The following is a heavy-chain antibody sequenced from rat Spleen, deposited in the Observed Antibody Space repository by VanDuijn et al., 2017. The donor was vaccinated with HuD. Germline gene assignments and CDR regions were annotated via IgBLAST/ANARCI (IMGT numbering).Heavy chain of an antibody. CDR3: TGDRHSPGVMFA. CDR2: MRYTGDS. J-gene: IGHJ4*01. D-gene: IGHD1-4*01. CDR1: GFSLTGNN. V-gene: IGHV2-63*01. Sequence: QVQLKESGPGLVQPSQTLSLTCSVSGFSLTGNNVHWIRQPPGKGLEWMGRMRYTGDSSYNSALKSRLSISRDTSKNQVFLKMNSLQTEDTAIYFCTGDRHSPGVMFAWGQGASVTVSS.